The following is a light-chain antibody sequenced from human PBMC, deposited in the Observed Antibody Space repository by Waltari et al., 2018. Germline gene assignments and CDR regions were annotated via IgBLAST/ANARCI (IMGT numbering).Light chain of an antibody. CDR3: QHYYSPPWT. J-gene: IGKJ1*01. CDR1: QSVLYSSNNKNY. V-gene: IGKV4-1*01. CDR2: WAS. Sequence: DIVMTQSPDSLAVYLGERATIKCKSSQSVLYSSNNKNYLAWYQQTPGKPPKLLIYWASSRESGVPDRCSGSVSGTDVTLTISSLQAEDVAVYYCQHYYSPPWTFGQGTKVEIK.